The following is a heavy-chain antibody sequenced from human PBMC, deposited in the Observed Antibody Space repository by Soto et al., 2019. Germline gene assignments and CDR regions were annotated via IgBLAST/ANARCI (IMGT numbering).Heavy chain of an antibody. J-gene: IGHJ4*02. CDR1: GFTVRSNY. CDR3: VKGAWD. V-gene: IGHV3-66*01. CDR2: IFSGGDT. Sequence: EVQLVEAGGGLVQPGGSLRLSRAGSGFTVRSNYMNWVRQAPGKGLEWVSVIFSGGDTYYTDSVKDRFTISRDDSKNTLYLQMNSLRAEDTAVYYCVKGAWDWGQGTLVTVSS.